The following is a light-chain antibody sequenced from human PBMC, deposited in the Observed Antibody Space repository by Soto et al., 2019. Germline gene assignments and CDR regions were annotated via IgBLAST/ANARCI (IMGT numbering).Light chain of an antibody. J-gene: IGLJ2*01. Sequence: QAVVTQPPSASGTPGQTVTISCSGSNSNIGLNNVYWYQQLRGKAPKLLIYYNYQRPSGVPDRFSASKSDTSASLAISGLRSEDEADYYCAAWDDSLYGPVFGGGTKLTVL. V-gene: IGLV1-47*01. CDR1: NSNIGLNN. CDR2: YNY. CDR3: AAWDDSLYGPV.